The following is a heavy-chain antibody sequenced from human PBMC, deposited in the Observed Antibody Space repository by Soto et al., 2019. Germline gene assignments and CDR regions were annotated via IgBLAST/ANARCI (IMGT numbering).Heavy chain of an antibody. Sequence: QLQLQESGPGLVKPSETLSLTCAVSGGSIISSSYYWGWIRQPPGKGLEWIGSIYYSGSTYYTPSLQSRVAISVDPSKTQSSLKLNSVTAADTAVYYCARRTVNIRTFYSGLKTHCFDYWGQGTLVTVSS. J-gene: IGHJ4*02. CDR1: GGSIISSSYY. D-gene: IGHD6-19*01. CDR3: ARRTVNIRTFYSGLKTHCFDY. CDR2: IYYSGST. V-gene: IGHV4-39*01.